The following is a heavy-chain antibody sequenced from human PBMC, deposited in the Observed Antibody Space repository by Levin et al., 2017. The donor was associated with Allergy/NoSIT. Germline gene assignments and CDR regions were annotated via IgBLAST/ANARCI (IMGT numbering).Heavy chain of an antibody. J-gene: IGHJ2*01. CDR3: ARVGTVTTRHWYFDL. CDR1: GYTFTSYG. V-gene: IGHV1-18*01. Sequence: ASVKVSCKASGYTFTSYGISWVRQAPGQGLEWMGWISAYNGNTNYAQKLQGRVTMTTDTSTSTAYMELRSLRSDDTAVYYCARVGTVTTRHWYFDLWGRGTLVTVSS. CDR2: ISAYNGNT. D-gene: IGHD4-17*01.